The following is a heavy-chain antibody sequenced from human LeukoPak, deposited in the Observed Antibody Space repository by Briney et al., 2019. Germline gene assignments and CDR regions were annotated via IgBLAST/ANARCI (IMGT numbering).Heavy chain of an antibody. CDR1: GFAFSSYG. CDR3: ARDWSGDYNWSDP. CDR2: ISGDAGRT. J-gene: IGHJ5*02. Sequence: GGSLRLSCAATGFAFSSYGMNWVRQAPGKGLEWVSGISGDAGRTYYADSVKGRFIISRDNSKNTLFLQMNSLRPEDTAVYYCARDWSGDYNWSDPWGQGTLVIVSS. D-gene: IGHD3-3*01. V-gene: IGHV3-23*01.